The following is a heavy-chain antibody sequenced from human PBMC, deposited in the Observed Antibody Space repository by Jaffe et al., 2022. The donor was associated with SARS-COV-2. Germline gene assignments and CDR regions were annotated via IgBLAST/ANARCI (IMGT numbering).Heavy chain of an antibody. CDR1: GYTFTGYY. CDR3: ARDASGIAAAGTGYYGMDV. Sequence: QVQLVQSGAEVKKPGASVKVSCKASGYTFTGYYMHWVRQAPGQGLEWMGWINPNSGGTNYAQKFQGWVTMTRDTSISTAYMELSRLRSDDTAVYYCARDASGIAAAGTGYYGMDVWGQGTTVTVSS. J-gene: IGHJ6*02. D-gene: IGHD6-13*01. CDR2: INPNSGGT. V-gene: IGHV1-2*04.